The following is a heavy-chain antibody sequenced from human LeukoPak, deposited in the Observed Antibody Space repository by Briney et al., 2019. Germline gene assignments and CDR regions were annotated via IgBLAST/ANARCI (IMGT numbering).Heavy chain of an antibody. J-gene: IGHJ2*01. Sequence: SETLSLTCAVSGYSISSHYYWGWIRQPPGRGLEWIGSYYHTGSSYYNPSLQSRVAISIDTSKNQFSLELASVTAADTAVYYCASVTRSMSRFFDLWGRGTLVIVSS. CDR1: GYSISSHYY. CDR2: YYHTGSS. V-gene: IGHV4-38-2*01. D-gene: IGHD4-17*01. CDR3: ASVTRSMSRFFDL.